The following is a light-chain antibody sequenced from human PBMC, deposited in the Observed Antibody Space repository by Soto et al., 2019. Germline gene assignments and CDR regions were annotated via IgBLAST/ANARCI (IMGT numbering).Light chain of an antibody. CDR1: SSNIGAGYD. CDR3: HSYDSSLSGVV. J-gene: IGLJ2*01. CDR2: RNS. V-gene: IGLV1-40*01. Sequence: QSVLTQPPSVSGAPGQRVTISYTGSSSNIGAGYDVHWYQQLPGTAPKLLIYRNSNRPSGVPDRFSGSKSGTSASLAITGLQAEDEADYYCHSYDSSLSGVVFGGGTKLTVL.